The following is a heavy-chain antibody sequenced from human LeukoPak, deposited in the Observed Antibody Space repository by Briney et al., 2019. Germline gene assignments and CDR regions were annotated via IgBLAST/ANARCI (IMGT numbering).Heavy chain of an antibody. Sequence: GASVKVSCKASGYTFTSYDINWVRQATGQGLEWMGWMNPNSGNTGYAQKFQGRVTMTRNTSISTAYMELSSLRSEDTAVYYCAIRYSSSWYVFSNKFDYWGQGTLLTVSS. CDR3: AIRYSSSWYVFSNKFDY. V-gene: IGHV1-8*01. CDR1: GYTFTSYD. CDR2: MNPNSGNT. J-gene: IGHJ4*02. D-gene: IGHD6-13*01.